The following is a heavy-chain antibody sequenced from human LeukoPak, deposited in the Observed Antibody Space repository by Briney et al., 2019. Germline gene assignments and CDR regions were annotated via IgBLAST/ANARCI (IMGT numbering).Heavy chain of an antibody. CDR2: INHSGST. J-gene: IGHJ4*02. CDR1: GGSFSGYY. D-gene: IGHD5-18*01. CDR3: ARGRKLWLLSY. Sequence: PSETLSLTCAVYGGSFSGYYWSWIRQPPGKGLEWIGEINHSGSTNYNPSLKSRVTISVDTSKNEFSLKLSSVTAADTAVYYCARGRKLWLLSYWGQGTLVTVSS. V-gene: IGHV4-34*01.